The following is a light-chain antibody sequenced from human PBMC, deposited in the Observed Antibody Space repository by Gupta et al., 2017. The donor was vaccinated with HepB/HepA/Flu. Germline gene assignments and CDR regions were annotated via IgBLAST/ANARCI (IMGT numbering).Light chain of an antibody. CDR3: SADAGSKNWV. CDR2: EVT. J-gene: IGLJ3*02. Sequence: QSALTQPPSASGSPGQSVTISCTGTSSDVGGYNYVSWYQQHPGKAPKLMITEVTKRPSGVPGRFSGSKSGDTASLTVSGRQEEEEADYYCSADAGSKNWVFGGGTKLTVL. V-gene: IGLV2-8*01. CDR1: SSDVGGYNY.